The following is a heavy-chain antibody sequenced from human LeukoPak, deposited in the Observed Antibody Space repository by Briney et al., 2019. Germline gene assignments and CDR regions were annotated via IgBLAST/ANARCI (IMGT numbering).Heavy chain of an antibody. D-gene: IGHD2-8*01. CDR1: GGSISSGSYY. Sequence: SETLSLTCTVSGGSISSGSYYWSWIRQPAGKGQEWIGRIYISGSTNYNPSLKSRVTISVDKSQNQFSLKVNSLTAADTAVYYCATNGYYCMDVWGKGTTVTVSS. CDR2: IYISGST. CDR3: ATNGYYCMDV. J-gene: IGHJ6*03. V-gene: IGHV4-61*02.